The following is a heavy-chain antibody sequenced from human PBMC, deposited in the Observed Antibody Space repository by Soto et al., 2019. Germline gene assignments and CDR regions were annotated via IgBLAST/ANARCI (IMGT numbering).Heavy chain of an antibody. D-gene: IGHD3-10*01. CDR3: AAKLGFGKLSVV. Sequence: QVQVVQSGVEGRRPGSSVKVSCKASGDTFKNCVISWVRQAPGQGLEWMGGIIPLFGTTDFAQRFQGRLTITTYESTSTAYMELSRLRSEDTATYCGAAKLGFGKLSVVWGQGTTVIVSS. CDR1: GDTFKNCV. J-gene: IGHJ6*02. CDR2: IIPLFGTT. V-gene: IGHV1-69*01.